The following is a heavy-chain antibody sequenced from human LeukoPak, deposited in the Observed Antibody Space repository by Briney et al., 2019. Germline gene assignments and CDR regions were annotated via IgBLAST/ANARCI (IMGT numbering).Heavy chain of an antibody. D-gene: IGHD3-22*01. CDR2: INHSGIT. J-gene: IGHJ3*02. Sequence: SETLSLTCAVYGGSFSDYYWSWIRQPPGKGLEYIGEINHSGITNYNPSLMSRVTISVDTSKNQFSLKLSSVTAADTAVYYCARARDSMIVVVTGPDAFDIWGQGTMVTVSS. V-gene: IGHV4-34*01. CDR3: ARARDSMIVVVTGPDAFDI. CDR1: GGSFSDYY.